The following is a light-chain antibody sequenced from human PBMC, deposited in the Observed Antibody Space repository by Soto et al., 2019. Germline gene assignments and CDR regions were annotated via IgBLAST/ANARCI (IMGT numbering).Light chain of an antibody. Sequence: QSALTQPASVSGSPGQSITISCTGTSSDVGGYNYVSWYQQHPGKAPKLMIYEVSNRPSGVSNRFSGSKSGNTASLTISGLQGEEEAYYYCSSYSRSSTRVFGGGTKLTVL. CDR1: SSDVGGYNY. CDR2: EVS. V-gene: IGLV2-14*01. CDR3: SSYSRSSTRV. J-gene: IGLJ2*01.